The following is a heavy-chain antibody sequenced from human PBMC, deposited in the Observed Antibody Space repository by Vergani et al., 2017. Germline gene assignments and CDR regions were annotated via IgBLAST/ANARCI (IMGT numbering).Heavy chain of an antibody. CDR2: ISHSGST. V-gene: IGHV4-61*10. J-gene: IGHJ6*03. CDR3: AKYSSSWYFDYLYYYMDV. CDR1: GGSFSTGGQS. Sequence: QVQLQESGPGLVKPSQTLSLTCTVSGGSFSTGGQSWTWLRQSAGKGLEWIGHISHSGSTNYNPSLKSRVTISVDTSKNQFSLKLSSVTAADTAVYYCAKYSSSWYFDYLYYYMDVWGKGTTVTVSS. D-gene: IGHD6-13*01.